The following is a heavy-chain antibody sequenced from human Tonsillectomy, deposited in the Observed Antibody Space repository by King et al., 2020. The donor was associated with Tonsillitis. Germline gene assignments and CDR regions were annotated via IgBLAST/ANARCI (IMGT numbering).Heavy chain of an antibody. V-gene: IGHV4-30-4*01. D-gene: IGHD3-10*01. CDR1: GGSISSGDYY. CDR3: ARISRDLRLFEAGGAYYYGLGGPEY. Sequence: VQLQESGPGLVKPSQTLSLTCSVSGGSISSGDYYWNWIRQPPGKGLEWIGYIYYNGSTFYKPSLKSRVTISLNTSKNYVSLSLSSVTAADTAVYYCARISRDLRLFEAGGAYYYGLGGPEYWGQGALVIVSS. J-gene: IGHJ4*02. CDR2: IYYNGST.